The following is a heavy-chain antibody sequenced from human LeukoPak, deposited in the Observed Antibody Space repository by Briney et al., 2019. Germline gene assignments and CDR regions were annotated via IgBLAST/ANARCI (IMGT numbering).Heavy chain of an antibody. CDR3: ARGLGVVAASDNCFDP. Sequence: GGSLRLSCAASGFTFSSYSMNWVRQAPGKGLEWVSSISTSSSYIYYVDSVKGRFTISRDNASSSVYLQMNSLRVEDTAVYYCARGLGVVAASDNCFDPWGQGTLVIVSS. CDR2: ISTSSSYI. V-gene: IGHV3-21*03. J-gene: IGHJ5*02. CDR1: GFTFSSYS. D-gene: IGHD2-15*01.